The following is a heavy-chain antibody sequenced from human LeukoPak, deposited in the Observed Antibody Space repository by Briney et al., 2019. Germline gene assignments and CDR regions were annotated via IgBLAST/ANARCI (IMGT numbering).Heavy chain of an antibody. CDR2: IIPIFGTA. Sequence: ASVKVSCKASGYTFTNNYLHWVRQAPGQGLEWMGGIIPIFGTANYAQKFQGRVTITADESTSTAYMELSSLRSEDTAVYYCARDRRMFDPWGQGTLVTVSS. V-gene: IGHV1-69*13. J-gene: IGHJ5*02. CDR1: GYTFTNNY. CDR3: ARDRRMFDP.